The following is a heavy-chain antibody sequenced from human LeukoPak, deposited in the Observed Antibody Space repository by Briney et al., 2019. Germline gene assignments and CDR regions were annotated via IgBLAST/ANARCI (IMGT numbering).Heavy chain of an antibody. CDR2: INPSSGGT. J-gene: IGHJ3*02. CDR1: GYTFTDYY. V-gene: IGHV1-2*02. Sequence: GASVKVSCKASGYTFTDYYMHWVRQAPGQGLEWMGWINPSSGGTNYAQKFQGRVAMTRDTSISTAYMELNRLRSDDTAVYYCASGFMGYDRSGYYDDAFDIWGRGTMVTVSS. CDR3: ASGFMGYDRSGYYDDAFDI. D-gene: IGHD3-22*01.